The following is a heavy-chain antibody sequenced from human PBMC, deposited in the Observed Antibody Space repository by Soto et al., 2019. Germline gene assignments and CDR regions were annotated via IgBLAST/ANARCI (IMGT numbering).Heavy chain of an antibody. CDR3: ANQVVRGSRARYGMDV. CDR1: VFTFSSYS. J-gene: IGHJ6*02. CDR2: ISSSSSTI. Sequence: PGGSLRLSCAASVFTFSSYSMNWVRQAPGKGLEWVSYISSSSSTIYYADSVKGRFTISRDNAKNSLYLQMNSLRDEDTAVYYCANQVVRGSRARYGMDVWGQGTTVTVSS. D-gene: IGHD3-10*01. V-gene: IGHV3-48*02.